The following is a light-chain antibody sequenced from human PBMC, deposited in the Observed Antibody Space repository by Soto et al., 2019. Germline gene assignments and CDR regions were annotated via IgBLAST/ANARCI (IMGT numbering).Light chain of an antibody. V-gene: IGKV3-20*01. CDR1: QTVTSSY. CDR2: GTS. Sequence: EIVLTQSPDILSLSPGERATLSCRASQTVTSSYFAWYQQRPGQAPRLLIYGTSSRATGIPDRFTGSGSGTDFTLTINRVEPEDFAVYFCQQYAGSPRTFGQGTKVDI. CDR3: QQYAGSPRT. J-gene: IGKJ1*01.